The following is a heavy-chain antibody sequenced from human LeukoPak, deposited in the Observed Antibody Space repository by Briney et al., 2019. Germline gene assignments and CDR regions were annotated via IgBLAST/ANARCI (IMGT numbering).Heavy chain of an antibody. D-gene: IGHD3-10*01. CDR2: IKHDGSEK. CDR3: ATGGAYYGSGSRFDY. V-gene: IGHV3-7*01. J-gene: IGHJ4*02. CDR1: GFIFGSYW. Sequence: PGGSLRLSCTASGFIFGSYWMSWVRQAPGKGLECVASIKHDGSEKFYVDSVKGRFTISRDDASNSLYLQMSSLRAEDTAVYYCATGGAYYGSGSRFDYWGQGTLVTVSS.